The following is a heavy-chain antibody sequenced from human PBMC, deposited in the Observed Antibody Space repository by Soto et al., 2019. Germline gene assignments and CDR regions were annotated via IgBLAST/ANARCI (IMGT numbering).Heavy chain of an antibody. CDR2: ISSSGSTI. CDR1: GFTFGSYE. Sequence: PGGSLRLSCAASGFTFGSYEMNWVRQAPGKGLEWVSYISSSGSTIYYADSVKGRFTISRDNAKNSLYLQMNSLRAEDTAVYYCANYPVVVPHPDAFDIWRQGTMVTV. D-gene: IGHD2-2*01. V-gene: IGHV3-48*03. CDR3: ANYPVVVPHPDAFDI. J-gene: IGHJ3*02.